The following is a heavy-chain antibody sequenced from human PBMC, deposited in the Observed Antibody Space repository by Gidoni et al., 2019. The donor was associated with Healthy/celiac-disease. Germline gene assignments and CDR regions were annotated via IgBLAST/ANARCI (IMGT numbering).Heavy chain of an antibody. CDR2: ISSSSSTI. J-gene: IGHJ4*02. CDR3: ARNYGDLGDTEFDY. CDR1: GFTFSSYS. D-gene: IGHD4-17*01. V-gene: IGHV3-48*01. Sequence: VQLVESGGGLVQPGGSLRLSCAASGFTFSSYSMNWVRQAPGMGLEWVSYISSSSSTIYYADSVKGRFTISRDNAKNSLYLQMNSLRAEDTAVYYCARNYGDLGDTEFDYWGQGTLVTVSS.